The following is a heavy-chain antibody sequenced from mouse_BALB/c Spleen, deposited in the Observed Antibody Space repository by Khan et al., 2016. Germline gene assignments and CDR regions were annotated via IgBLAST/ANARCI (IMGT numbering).Heavy chain of an antibody. Sequence: EVQLQESGAELVKPGASVKLSCTASGFSIQDTYIHWVRQRPEQGLDWIGRIDPPNDNTKYDPKFQGKATITADTSSNTAYLQLSSLTYEDTAVDYCARMYYGDYWGQGTTLTVSS. J-gene: IGHJ2*01. CDR2: IDPPNDNT. V-gene: IGHV14-3*02. D-gene: IGHD1-1*01. CDR1: GFSIQDTY. CDR3: ARMYYGDY.